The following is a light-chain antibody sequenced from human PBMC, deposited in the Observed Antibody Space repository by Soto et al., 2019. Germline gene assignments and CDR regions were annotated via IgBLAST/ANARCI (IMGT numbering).Light chain of an antibody. V-gene: IGLV2-8*01. CDR1: SSDIGLYNY. J-gene: IGLJ3*02. CDR2: EVS. CDR3: RSYAGDINVDV. Sequence: QSALTQPPSASGSPGQSVTISCAGTSSDIGLYNYVSWYQHHPGKAPKLIIYEVSKRPSGVPDRFSGSKSGNTAFLTVSGLQAEDEADYYCRSYAGDINVDVFGGGTKVTVL.